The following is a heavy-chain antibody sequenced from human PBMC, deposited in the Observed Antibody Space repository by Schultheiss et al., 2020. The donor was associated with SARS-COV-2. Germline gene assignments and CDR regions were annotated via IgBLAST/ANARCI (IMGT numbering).Heavy chain of an antibody. CDR2: IDPSDSYT. V-gene: IGHV5-10-1*01. J-gene: IGHJ6*02. CDR1: GYSFTDYW. Sequence: GESLKISCKGSGYSFTDYWIGWVRQMPGKGLEWMGRIDPSDSYTRYSPSFQGHVTISADWSISTSYLQWNSLRASDSAMYYCARTYYGERYIGMDVWGQGTTVTVSS. D-gene: IGHD3-10*01. CDR3: ARTYYGERYIGMDV.